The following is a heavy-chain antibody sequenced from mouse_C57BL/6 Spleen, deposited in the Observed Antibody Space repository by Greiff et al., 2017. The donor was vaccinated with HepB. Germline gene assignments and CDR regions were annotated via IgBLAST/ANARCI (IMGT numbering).Heavy chain of an antibody. V-gene: IGHV1-19*01. CDR1: GYTFTDYY. J-gene: IGHJ2*01. Sequence: EVQLQQSGPVLVKPWASVKMSCKASGYTFTDYYMNWVKQSHGKSLEWIGVINPYNVGTSYNQKFKGKGTLTVDKYSSTAYMALNSLTSEDSAVYYCAREDGIYYESALDYWGQGTALTVSS. D-gene: IGHD2-4*01. CDR2: INPYNVGT. CDR3: AREDGIYYESALDY.